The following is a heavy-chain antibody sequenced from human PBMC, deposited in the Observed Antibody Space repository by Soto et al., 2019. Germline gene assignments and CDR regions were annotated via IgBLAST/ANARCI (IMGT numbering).Heavy chain of an antibody. Sequence: PGGSLRLSCAASGFTFSSYAMSWFRQAPGKGLEWVSAISGSGGSTYYADSVKGRFTTSRDNSKNTLYLQMNSLRAEDTAVYYCAKFKAYGDYGFDYWGQGTLVTVSS. D-gene: IGHD4-17*01. V-gene: IGHV3-23*01. CDR1: GFTFSSYA. CDR3: AKFKAYGDYGFDY. CDR2: ISGSGGST. J-gene: IGHJ4*02.